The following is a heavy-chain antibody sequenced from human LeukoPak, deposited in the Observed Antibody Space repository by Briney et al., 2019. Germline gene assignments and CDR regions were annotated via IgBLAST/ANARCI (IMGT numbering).Heavy chain of an antibody. CDR2: IKQDGSEK. J-gene: IGHJ5*02. Sequence: GGSLRLSCAASGFTFSNYWMSWVRQAQGKGLEWVAHIKQDGSEKYYVDSVKGRFTISRDNAKNSLYLQMNSLRAEDTAVYYCARPYCSGGSCYNPWGQGTLVTVSS. CDR3: ARPYCSGGSCYNP. D-gene: IGHD2-15*01. V-gene: IGHV3-7*01. CDR1: GFTFSNYW.